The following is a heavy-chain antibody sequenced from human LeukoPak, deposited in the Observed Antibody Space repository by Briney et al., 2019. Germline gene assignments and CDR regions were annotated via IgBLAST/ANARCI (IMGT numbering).Heavy chain of an antibody. CDR1: GFTFSSYA. Sequence: GGSLRLSCAASGFTFSSYAMSWVRQAPGKGLEWVSAISGSGDSTYYADSVKGRFTISRDNSKNTLYLQMNCLRGEDTAVYYCAKVRPSDTASFYFDYWGQGTLVTVSS. J-gene: IGHJ4*02. V-gene: IGHV3-23*01. CDR3: AKVRPSDTASFYFDY. D-gene: IGHD5-18*01. CDR2: ISGSGDST.